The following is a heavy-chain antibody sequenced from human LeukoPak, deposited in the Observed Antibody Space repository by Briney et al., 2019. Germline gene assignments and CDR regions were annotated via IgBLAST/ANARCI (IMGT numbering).Heavy chain of an antibody. CDR1: GGSISSYY. CDR2: IYYSGST. D-gene: IGHD3-22*01. Sequence: SETLSLTCTVSGGSISSYYWSWIRQPPGKGLEWIGYIYYSGSTNYNPSLKSRVTISVDTSKNQSSLKLSSVTAADTAVYYCARRLTYYYDSSGYAFDIWGQGTMVTVSS. CDR3: ARRLTYYYDSSGYAFDI. V-gene: IGHV4-59*01. J-gene: IGHJ3*02.